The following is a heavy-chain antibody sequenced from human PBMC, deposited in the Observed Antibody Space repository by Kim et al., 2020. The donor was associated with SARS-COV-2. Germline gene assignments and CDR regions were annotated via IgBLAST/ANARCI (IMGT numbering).Heavy chain of an antibody. D-gene: IGHD3-22*01. J-gene: IGHJ4*02. CDR3: ARVRTTMIVVVMYFDY. V-gene: IGHV4-31*02. Sequence: SLKSRVTISVDTSKNQFSLRRGSVPAADTAVYYCARVRTTMIVVVMYFDYWGQGTLVTVSS.